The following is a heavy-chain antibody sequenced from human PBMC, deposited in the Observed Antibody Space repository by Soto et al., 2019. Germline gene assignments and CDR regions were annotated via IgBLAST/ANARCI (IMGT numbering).Heavy chain of an antibody. CDR1: GFTFSSYA. D-gene: IGHD6-13*01. V-gene: IGHV3-23*01. CDR2: ISGSGGNS. CDR3: AKSYSSNWYDYFDY. Sequence: EVQLLESGGGLVQPGGSLRLSCAASGFTFSSYALAWVRQAPGKGLEWVSSISGSGGNSYYADSVKGRFTISRVNSKNTLYLQMNSLRAEDTALYYCAKSYSSNWYDYFDYWGQGTLVTVSS. J-gene: IGHJ4*02.